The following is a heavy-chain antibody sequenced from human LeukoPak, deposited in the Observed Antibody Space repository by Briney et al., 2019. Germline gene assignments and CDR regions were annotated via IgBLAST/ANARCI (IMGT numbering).Heavy chain of an antibody. J-gene: IGHJ3*02. V-gene: IGHV1-69*05. CDR1: GGTFSSYA. D-gene: IGHD1-1*01. CDR2: IIPLFGTA. CDR3: ARTPLDNWNDGHAFDI. Sequence: ASVKVSCKTSGGTFSSYAISWVRQAPGQGLEWMGGIIPLFGTANYAQKFQGRVTITTDESTSTAYMELSSLRSEDTAVYYCARTPLDNWNDGHAFDIWGQGTMVTVSS.